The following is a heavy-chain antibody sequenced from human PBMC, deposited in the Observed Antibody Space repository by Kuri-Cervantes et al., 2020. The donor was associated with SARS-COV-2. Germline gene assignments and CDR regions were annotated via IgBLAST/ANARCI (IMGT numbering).Heavy chain of an antibody. Sequence: SETLSLTCTVSGGSISSGGYYWSWIRQHPGKGLEWIGYIYYSGSTYDNPPLKSRVTISVDTSKNQFSLKLSSVTAADTAVYYCAREGGDILVDGMDVWGQGTTVTVSS. J-gene: IGHJ6*02. CDR2: IYYSGST. D-gene: IGHD2-2*01. CDR3: AREGGDILVDGMDV. CDR1: GGSISSGGYY. V-gene: IGHV4-31*03.